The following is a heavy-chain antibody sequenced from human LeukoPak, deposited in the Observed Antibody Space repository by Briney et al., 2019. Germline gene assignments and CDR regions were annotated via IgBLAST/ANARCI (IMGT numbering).Heavy chain of an antibody. CDR1: GFTFSSSA. CDR2: ISGSGGGT. D-gene: IGHD6-19*01. Sequence: GGSLRLSCAASGFTFSSSAMSWVRQAPGKGLEWLSGISGSGGGTYYADSVKGRFTISRDDSKNTLYLQMHSLRAEDTAVYYCAKSGGSSGWLYWGQGTLVTVSS. V-gene: IGHV3-23*01. J-gene: IGHJ4*02. CDR3: AKSGGSSGWLY.